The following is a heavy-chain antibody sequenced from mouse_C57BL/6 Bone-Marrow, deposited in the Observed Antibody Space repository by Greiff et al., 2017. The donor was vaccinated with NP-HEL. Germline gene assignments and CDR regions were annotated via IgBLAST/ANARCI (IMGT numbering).Heavy chain of an antibody. V-gene: IGHV1-81*01. J-gene: IGHJ3*01. CDR1: GYTFTSYG. D-gene: IGHD2-3*01. CDR2: IYPRSGNT. CDR3: AREGGIYDGYYFTFAY. Sequence: QVHVKQSGAELARPGASVKLSCKASGYTFTSYGISWVKQRTGQGLEWIGEIYPRSGNTYYNEKFKGKATLTADKSSSTAYMELRSLTSEDSAVYFCAREGGIYDGYYFTFAYWGQGTLVTVSA.